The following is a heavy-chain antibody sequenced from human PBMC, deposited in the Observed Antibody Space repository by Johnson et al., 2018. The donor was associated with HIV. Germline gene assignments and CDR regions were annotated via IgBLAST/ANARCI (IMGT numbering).Heavy chain of an antibody. CDR3: AKERLLHDAFDF. CDR2: ISSSGSTI. D-gene: IGHD5-18*01. V-gene: IGHV3-48*02. Sequence: VSYISSSGSTIYYADSVKGRFTISRDKSKNTMYLQMNSLRDEDTAVYHCAKERLLHDAFDFWGQGTMVTVSS. J-gene: IGHJ3*01.